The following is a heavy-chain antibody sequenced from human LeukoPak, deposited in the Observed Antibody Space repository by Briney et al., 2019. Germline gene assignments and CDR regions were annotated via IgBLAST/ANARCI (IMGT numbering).Heavy chain of an antibody. D-gene: IGHD5-18*01. V-gene: IGHV3-21*01. J-gene: IGHJ4*02. CDR3: ARLVWDTTMADGDIDS. CDR2: ISSASTYI. CDR1: GFTFSSYE. Sequence: PGGSLRLSCAASGFTFSSYEMNWVRQAPGKGLEWVSSISSASTYIYYADSVKGRFTISRDNAKNSLYLQMNSLRAEDTAMYYCARLVWDTTMADGDIDSWGQGTLLIVSS.